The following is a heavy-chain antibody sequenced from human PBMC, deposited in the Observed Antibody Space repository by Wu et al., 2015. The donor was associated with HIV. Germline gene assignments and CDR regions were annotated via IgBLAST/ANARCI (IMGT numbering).Heavy chain of an antibody. CDR1: GYTITDYY. Sequence: QVQLVQSGSEVKKSGASVNVSCKASGYTITDYYLHWVRQAPGQGLQWMGWINPKNGDTNYAQTFKGRITMTRDTSTGVVYLGLIGLRSADTAVYFCARDQGPGRGKGLDYWGRGSLVTVSS. D-gene: IGHD3-16*01. J-gene: IGHJ4*02. CDR3: ARDQGPGRGKGLDY. CDR2: INPKNGDT. V-gene: IGHV1-2*02.